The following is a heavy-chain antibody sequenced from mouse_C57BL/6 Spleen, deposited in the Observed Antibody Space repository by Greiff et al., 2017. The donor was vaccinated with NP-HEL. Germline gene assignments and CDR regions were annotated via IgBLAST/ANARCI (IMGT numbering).Heavy chain of an antibody. CDR1: GYTFTNYW. J-gene: IGHJ2*01. D-gene: IGHD4-1*02. Sequence: QVQLQQSGAELVRPGTSVKMSCKASGYTFTNYWIGWAKQRPGHGLEWIGDIYPGGGYTNYNEKFKGKATLTADQSSSTAYMQFSSLTSEDSAIYYCARSTGTDYFDYWGQGTTLTVSS. CDR3: ARSTGTDYFDY. V-gene: IGHV1-63*01. CDR2: IYPGGGYT.